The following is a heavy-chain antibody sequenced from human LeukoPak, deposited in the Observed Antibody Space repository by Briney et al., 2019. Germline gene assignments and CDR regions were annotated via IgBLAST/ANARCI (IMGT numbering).Heavy chain of an antibody. V-gene: IGHV4-34*01. CDR3: ARGAGYGDYVSAP. CDR1: GGSFSGYY. D-gene: IGHD4-17*01. Sequence: SETLSLTCAVYGGSFSGYYWSWIRQPPGKGREWIGEINHSGSTNYNPSLKSRVTISVDTSKNQFSLKLSSVTAADTAVYYCARGAGYGDYVSAPWGQGTLVTVSS. J-gene: IGHJ4*02. CDR2: INHSGST.